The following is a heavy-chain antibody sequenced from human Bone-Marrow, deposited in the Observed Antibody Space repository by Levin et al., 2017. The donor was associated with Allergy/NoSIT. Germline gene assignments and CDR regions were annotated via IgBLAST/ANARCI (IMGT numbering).Heavy chain of an antibody. CDR2: MNPNSGNT. CDR3: ARKIKQWLGPRDAFDI. CDR1: GYTFTSYD. V-gene: IGHV1-8*01. J-gene: IGHJ3*02. D-gene: IGHD6-19*01. Sequence: ASVKVSCKASGYTFTSYDINWVRQATGQGLEWMGWMNPNSGNTGYAQKFQGRVTMTRNTSISTAYMELSSLRSEDTAVYYCARKIKQWLGPRDAFDIWGQGTMVTVSS.